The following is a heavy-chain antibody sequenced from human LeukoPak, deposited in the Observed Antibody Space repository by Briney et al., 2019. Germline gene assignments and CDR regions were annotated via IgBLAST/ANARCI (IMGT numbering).Heavy chain of an antibody. CDR1: GFTFSSYA. CDR3: AKGPSISAVGYFDY. J-gene: IGHJ4*02. D-gene: IGHD6-13*01. CDR2: MSGSGNIT. Sequence: PGGSLRLSCAASGFTFSSYAMSWVRQAPGKGLEWVSIMSGSGNITYYADSVKGRFTISRDNSKNTLYLQMNTLRPEDTAVYYCAKGPSISAVGYFDYWGQGTLVTVSS. V-gene: IGHV3-23*01.